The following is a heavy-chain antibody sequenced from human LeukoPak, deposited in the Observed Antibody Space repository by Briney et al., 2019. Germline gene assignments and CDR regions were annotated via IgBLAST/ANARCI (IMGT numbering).Heavy chain of an antibody. D-gene: IGHD3-10*01. CDR3: AKSRLTMVRGVTNFDY. Sequence: PGGSLRLSCAASGFTFSSYAMTWVRQAPGKGLEWVSGITGSGSNTYYADSVKGRFTISRDNSKNTLYLQMNSLRAEDTSVDYCAKSRLTMVRGVTNFDYWGQGTLVTVSS. J-gene: IGHJ4*02. CDR1: GFTFSSYA. V-gene: IGHV3-23*01. CDR2: ITGSGSNT.